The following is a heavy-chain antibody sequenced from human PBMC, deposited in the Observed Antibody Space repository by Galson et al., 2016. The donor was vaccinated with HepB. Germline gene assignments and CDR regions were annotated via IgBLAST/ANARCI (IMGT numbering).Heavy chain of an antibody. J-gene: IGHJ6*02. CDR2: IKWDDDK. D-gene: IGHD5-12*01. CDR1: GFSLPTSGMS. CDR3: ARAGRGGYARYYYYGLDV. Sequence: PALVKPPQTLTLTCSFSGFSLPTSGMSVAWIRQPPGKALEWLAFIKWDDDKYFSTSLRSRLTISKDTSKNQVVLTMTNMDPVDTATYYCARAGRGGYARYYYYGLDVWGQGTTVTVSS. V-gene: IGHV2-70*01.